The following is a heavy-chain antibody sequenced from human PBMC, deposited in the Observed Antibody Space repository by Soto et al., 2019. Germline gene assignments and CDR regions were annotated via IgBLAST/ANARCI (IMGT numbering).Heavy chain of an antibody. CDR2: IIPIFGTA. CDR3: ARVECSGGSCDTGSMDV. D-gene: IGHD2-15*01. V-gene: IGHV1-69*06. J-gene: IGHJ6*02. CDR1: AGTFSSYA. Sequence: ASVKVSCKASAGTFSSYAISWVLQAPGQGLEWMGGIIPIFGTANYAQKFQGRVTITADKSTSTAYMELSSLRSEDTAVYYCARVECSGGSCDTGSMDVWGQGTTVTVSS.